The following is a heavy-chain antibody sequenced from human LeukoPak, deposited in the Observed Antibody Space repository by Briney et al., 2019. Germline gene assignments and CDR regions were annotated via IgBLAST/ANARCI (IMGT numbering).Heavy chain of an antibody. CDR2: ISGPAFTT. D-gene: IGHD5-24*01. CDR3: AKAGVELATISPFHI. J-gene: IGHJ3*02. Sequence: GGSLRLSCAASGFTFGNYAMSCVRRAPGKGLDWVSAISGPAFTTYYADSVKGRFTVSRDNSKETLYLQMNSLTAEDTAVYYCAKAGVELATISPFHIWGQGTMVTVSS. CDR1: GFTFGNYA. V-gene: IGHV3-23*01.